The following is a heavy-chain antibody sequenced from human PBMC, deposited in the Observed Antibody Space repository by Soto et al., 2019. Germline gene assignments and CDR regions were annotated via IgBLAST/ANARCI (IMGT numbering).Heavy chain of an antibody. V-gene: IGHV1-3*01. CDR3: ARDGRITGTTRGLDY. J-gene: IGHJ4*02. D-gene: IGHD1-7*01. Sequence: ASVKVSCKASGYTFTNYVMHWVRQAPGQRLEWMGWINAGNGNTKYSQRLQGRVTITREPSANTAYMELSSLRSEDTAVYYCARDGRITGTTRGLDYWGQGTLVTVSS. CDR2: INAGNGNT. CDR1: GYTFTNYV.